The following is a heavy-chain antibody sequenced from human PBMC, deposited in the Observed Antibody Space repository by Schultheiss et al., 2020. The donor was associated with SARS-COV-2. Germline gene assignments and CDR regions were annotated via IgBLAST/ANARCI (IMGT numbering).Heavy chain of an antibody. D-gene: IGHD6-19*01. CDR1: GGSVSSGSYY. Sequence: SETLSLTCTVSGGSVSSGSYYWSWIRQPPGRGLEWIGYIYYSGSTNYNPSLKSRVTISVDTSKNQFSLKLSSVTAADTAVYYCARLGGSGWDGGFDPWGQGTLVTVSS. CDR3: ARLGGSGWDGGFDP. CDR2: IYYSGST. J-gene: IGHJ5*02. V-gene: IGHV4-61*01.